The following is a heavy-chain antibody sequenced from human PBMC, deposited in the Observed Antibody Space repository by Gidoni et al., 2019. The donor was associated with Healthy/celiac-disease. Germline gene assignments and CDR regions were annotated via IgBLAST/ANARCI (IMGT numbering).Heavy chain of an antibody. J-gene: IGHJ6*02. D-gene: IGHD3-3*01. V-gene: IGHV1-46*03. CDR3: ASGAFWSGYLYYGMDV. Sequence: QVQLVQSGAEVKKPGASVKVSCKASGYTFTSYYMHWVRQAPGQGLEWMGIINPSGGSTSYAQKFQGRVTMTRDTSTSTVYMELSSLRSEDTAVYYCASGAFWSGYLYYGMDVWGQGTTVTVSS. CDR1: GYTFTSYY. CDR2: INPSGGST.